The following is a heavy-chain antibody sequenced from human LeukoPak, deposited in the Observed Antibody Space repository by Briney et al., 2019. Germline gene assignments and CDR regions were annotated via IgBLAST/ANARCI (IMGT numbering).Heavy chain of an antibody. CDR3: ARVSSGYDY. V-gene: IGHV4-59*06. CDR2: IYYSGST. J-gene: IGHJ4*02. Sequence: KSSETLSLTCTVSGGSISSYYWSWIRQPPGKGLEWIGYIYYSGSTYYNPSLKSRVTISVDTSKNQFSLKLSSVTAADTAVYYCARVSSGYDYWGQGTLVTVSS. D-gene: IGHD3-22*01. CDR1: GGSISSYY.